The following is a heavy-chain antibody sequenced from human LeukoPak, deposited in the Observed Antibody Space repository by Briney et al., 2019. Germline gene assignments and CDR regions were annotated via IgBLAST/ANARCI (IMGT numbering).Heavy chain of an antibody. Sequence: GGSLRLSCAASGFTVSSSYMNWVRQAPGKGLVWLADINTYGSQTNYADSVKGRFTISRDNAKRTLYLQMNSLRADDTAVYFCVRGDCSGGICYAYYLDRWGQGTAVAVSS. CDR2: INTYGSQT. D-gene: IGHD2-15*01. J-gene: IGHJ4*02. CDR3: VRGDCSGGICYAYYLDR. CDR1: GFTVSSSY. V-gene: IGHV3-74*01.